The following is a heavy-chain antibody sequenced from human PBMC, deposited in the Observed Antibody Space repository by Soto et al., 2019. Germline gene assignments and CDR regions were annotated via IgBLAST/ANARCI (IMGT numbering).Heavy chain of an antibody. V-gene: IGHV1-18*01. CDR2: ISLYSDGT. Sequence: QVQLVQSGGEVKRTGASVKVSCTTSGYTFSNYGITWVRQAPGQPLEWLGWISLYSDGTNYAQKFQGRVSMTTDTDTTTASMELRSLRSDDTAVYCCARVVPGAEAWFGPWCQGTLVTVSS. J-gene: IGHJ5*02. CDR3: ARVVPGAEAWFGP. CDR1: GYTFSNYG. D-gene: IGHD2-2*01.